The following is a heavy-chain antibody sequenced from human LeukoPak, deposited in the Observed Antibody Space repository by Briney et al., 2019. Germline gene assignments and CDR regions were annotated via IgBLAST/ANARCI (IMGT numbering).Heavy chain of an antibody. CDR1: GYTFTSYY. D-gene: IGHD6-19*01. CDR3: ARMDPGSAWYQEDY. V-gene: IGHV1-2*06. Sequence: ASVKVSCKASGYTFTSYYMHWVRQAPGQGLEWMGRINPNSGGTNYAQKFQGRVTMTRDTSISTAYMELSRLRSDDTAVYYCARMDPGSAWYQEDYWGQGTLVTVSS. CDR2: INPNSGGT. J-gene: IGHJ4*02.